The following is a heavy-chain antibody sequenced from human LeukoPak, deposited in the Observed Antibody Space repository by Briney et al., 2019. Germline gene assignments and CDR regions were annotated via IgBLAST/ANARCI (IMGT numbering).Heavy chain of an antibody. CDR3: ARAPGSSTNWSYFDF. CDR2: ISHDGSNK. D-gene: IGHD6-13*01. V-gene: IGHV3-30-3*01. Sequence: PGGSLRLSCAASGFTFSSYAIHWVRQAPGKGLEWVAVISHDGSNKNYADSVKGRFTVSRDNSKNTLYLQMNSLRGEDTAVYYCARAPGSSTNWSYFDFWGQGTLVTVSS. CDR1: GFTFSSYA. J-gene: IGHJ4*02.